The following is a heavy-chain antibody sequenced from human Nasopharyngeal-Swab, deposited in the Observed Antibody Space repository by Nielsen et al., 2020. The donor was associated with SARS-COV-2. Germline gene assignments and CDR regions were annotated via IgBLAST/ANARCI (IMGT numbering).Heavy chain of an antibody. CDR1: GFTFSTFW. Sequence: GGSLRLSCAVSGFTFSTFWMTWVRQAPGKGLEWVANIKEDGSQKYYLDSVRGRFTISRDNAKNSLYLQMKSLRTEDTAVYYCARVSTGTFDYWGQGTLVAVSS. J-gene: IGHJ4*02. D-gene: IGHD1-1*01. CDR2: IKEDGSQK. CDR3: ARVSTGTFDY. V-gene: IGHV3-7*01.